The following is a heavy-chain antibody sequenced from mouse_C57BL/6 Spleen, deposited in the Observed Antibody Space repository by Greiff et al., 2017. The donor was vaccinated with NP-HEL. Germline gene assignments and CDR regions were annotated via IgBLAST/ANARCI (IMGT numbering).Heavy chain of an antibody. CDR1: GYTFTSYW. J-gene: IGHJ3*01. Sequence: QVQLQQPGAELVRPGSSVKLSCKASGYTFTSYWMHWVKQRPIQGLEWIGNIDPSDSETHYNQKFKDKATLTVDKSSSTAYMQLSSLTSEDSAVYYCARSGDGYCGMAYWGQGTLATVSA. D-gene: IGHD2-3*01. CDR3: ARSGDGYCGMAY. V-gene: IGHV1-52*01. CDR2: IDPSDSET.